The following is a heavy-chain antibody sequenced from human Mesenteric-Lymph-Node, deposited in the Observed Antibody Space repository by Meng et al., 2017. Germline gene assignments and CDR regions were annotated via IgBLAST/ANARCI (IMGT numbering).Heavy chain of an antibody. J-gene: IGHJ4*02. D-gene: IGHD3/OR15-3a*01. CDR1: GFTFSSYA. CDR3: AKWTGKTYNDY. V-gene: IGHV3-30*01. Sequence: GESLKISCAASGFTFSSYAMSWVRQAPGKGLEWVAVISYDGSNKYYADSVKGRFTISRDNSKNTLYLQMDNLRIEDTAVYYCAKWTGKTYNDYWGQGTLVTVSS. CDR2: ISYDGSNK.